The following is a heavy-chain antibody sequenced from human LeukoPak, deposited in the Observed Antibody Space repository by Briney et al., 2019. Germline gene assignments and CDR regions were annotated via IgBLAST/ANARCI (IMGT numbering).Heavy chain of an antibody. J-gene: IGHJ4*02. V-gene: IGHV4-34*01. CDR3: AIGRTYYYGSGSSVFDY. CDR2: INHSGST. Sequence: SETLSLTCAVYGGSFSGYYWSWIRQPPGKGLEWIGEINHSGSTNSNPSIKSRVTISVDTSNNQFCLKLSSVTAADTAVYYCAIGRTYYYGSGSSVFDYWGQGTLVTVSS. CDR1: GGSFSGYY. D-gene: IGHD3-10*01.